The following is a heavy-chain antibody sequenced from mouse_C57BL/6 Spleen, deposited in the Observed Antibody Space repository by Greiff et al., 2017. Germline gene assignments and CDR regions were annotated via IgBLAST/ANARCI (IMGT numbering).Heavy chain of an antibody. CDR3: ARRSTRVTAEGMDY. CDR1: GYAFSSYW. CDR2: IYPGDGDT. V-gene: IGHV1-80*01. D-gene: IGHD2-2*01. J-gene: IGHJ4*01. Sequence: VQLVESGAELVKPGASVKISCKASGYAFSSYWMNWVKQRPGKGLEWIGQIYPGDGDTNYNGKFKGKATLTADKSSSTAYMQLSSLTSEDSAVYFCARRSTRVTAEGMDYWGQGTSVTVSS.